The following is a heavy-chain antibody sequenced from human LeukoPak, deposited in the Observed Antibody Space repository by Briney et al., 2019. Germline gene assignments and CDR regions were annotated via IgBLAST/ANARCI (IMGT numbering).Heavy chain of an antibody. CDR3: AREDSSGWSRWFDP. CDR1: GFTFSSYA. D-gene: IGHD6-19*01. V-gene: IGHV3-64*02. Sequence: GGSLRLSCAASGFTFSSYAMHWVGRAPGKGLEYVSAISSNGGSTYYADSVKGRFTISRDNSKNTLYLQMGSLRAEDMAVYYCAREDSSGWSRWFDPWGQGTLVTVSS. J-gene: IGHJ5*02. CDR2: ISSNGGST.